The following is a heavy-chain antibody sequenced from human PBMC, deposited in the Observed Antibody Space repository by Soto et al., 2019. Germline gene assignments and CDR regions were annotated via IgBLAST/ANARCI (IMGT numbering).Heavy chain of an antibody. CDR3: AREGVIRAAAGTGRYYGMDV. Sequence: SETLSLTCTVSGGSISSYYWSWIRQPPGKGLEWIGEINHSGSTNYDPSLKSRVTISLDTSQNQSSLKLSSVTAADTAVYYSAREGVIRAAAGTGRYYGMDVWGQGTTVTVSS. V-gene: IGHV4-34*01. CDR2: INHSGST. J-gene: IGHJ6*02. D-gene: IGHD6-13*01. CDR1: GGSISSYY.